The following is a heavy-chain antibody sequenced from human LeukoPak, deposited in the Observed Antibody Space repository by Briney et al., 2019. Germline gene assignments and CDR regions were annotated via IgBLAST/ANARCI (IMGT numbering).Heavy chain of an antibody. V-gene: IGHV1-2*02. J-gene: IGHJ6*02. Sequence: APVKVSCKASGYTLTDYYMHWVRQAPGQGLEWMGWINPNSGGTNYAQKFQGRVTMTRDTTISTAYMELSRLRSDDTAVYYCARGWVGTLSSYYYGMDVWGQGTTVTVSS. CDR3: ARGWVGTLSSYYYGMDV. D-gene: IGHD6-6*01. CDR2: INPNSGGT. CDR1: GYTLTDYY.